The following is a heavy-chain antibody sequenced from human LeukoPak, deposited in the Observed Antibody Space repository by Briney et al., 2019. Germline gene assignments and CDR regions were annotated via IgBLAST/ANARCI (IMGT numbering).Heavy chain of an antibody. CDR3: ARGSPLNCSSTSCSDAFDI. J-gene: IGHJ3*02. CDR2: IIPILGIA. Sequence: TVKVSCKASGGTFSRHTISWVRQAPGQGREWMGRIIPILGIANYAQKFQGRVTITADKSTSTAYMELSSLRSEDTAVYYCARGSPLNCSSTSCSDAFDIWGQGTMVTVS. CDR1: GGTFSRHT. D-gene: IGHD2-2*01. V-gene: IGHV1-69*02.